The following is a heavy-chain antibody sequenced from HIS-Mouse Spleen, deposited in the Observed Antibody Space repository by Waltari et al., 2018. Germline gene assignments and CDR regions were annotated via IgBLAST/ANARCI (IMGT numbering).Heavy chain of an antibody. CDR3: ARSPYYDFWSGYSDNWFDP. CDR1: GGSIPRGGSS. V-gene: IGHV4-31*03. D-gene: IGHD3-3*01. J-gene: IGHJ5*02. Sequence: QVQLQESGPGLVKPSQTLSLTCTVSGGSIPRGGSSWIWIRQHPGTGLEWIGYIYYSGSTYYNPSLKSRVTISVDTSKNQFSLKLSSVTAADTAVYYCARSPYYDFWSGYSDNWFDPWGQGTLVTVSS. CDR2: IYYSGST.